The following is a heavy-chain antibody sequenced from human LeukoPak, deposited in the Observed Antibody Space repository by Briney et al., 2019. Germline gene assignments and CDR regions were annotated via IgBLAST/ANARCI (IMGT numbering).Heavy chain of an antibody. Sequence: PGGSLRLSCAASGFTFSSYGMHWVRQAPGKGLEWVAVIWYDGSNKYYADSVKGRFTISRDNSKNTLYLQMNSLRAEDTAVYYCARDHARVGYEGFDYWGQGTLVTVSS. V-gene: IGHV3-33*01. CDR2: IWYDGSNK. D-gene: IGHD5-12*01. CDR3: ARDHARVGYEGFDY. J-gene: IGHJ4*02. CDR1: GFTFSSYG.